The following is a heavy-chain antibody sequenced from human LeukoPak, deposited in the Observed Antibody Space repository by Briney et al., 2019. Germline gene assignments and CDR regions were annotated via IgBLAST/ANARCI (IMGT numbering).Heavy chain of an antibody. J-gene: IGHJ6*03. CDR3: ARLSVRYYYMDV. CDR2: IYTSGST. V-gene: IGHV4-4*09. Sequence: PSETQFLTCTVSGGSISSYYWSWIRQPPGKGLEWIGYIYTSGSTNYNPSLKSRVTISVDTSKNQFSLKLSSVTAADTAVYYCARLSVRYYYMDVWGKGTTVSVSS. CDR1: GGSISSYY. D-gene: IGHD6-19*01.